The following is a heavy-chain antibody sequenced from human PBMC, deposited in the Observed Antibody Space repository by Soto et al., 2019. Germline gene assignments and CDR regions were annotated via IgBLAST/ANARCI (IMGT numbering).Heavy chain of an antibody. D-gene: IGHD4-17*01. J-gene: IGHJ4*02. CDR1: DSSITSNYY. CDR2: IHHSGTT. CDR3: ARGLYGGNLDY. Sequence: PSETLSLTFGVSDSSITSNYYWLWIRQPPGKGLEWIGAIHHSGTTYYTPSLKSRVTISMDTSKNQFSLRLTSVTAADTAKYYWARGLYGGNLDYWGQGTPVTASS. V-gene: IGHV4-38-2*01.